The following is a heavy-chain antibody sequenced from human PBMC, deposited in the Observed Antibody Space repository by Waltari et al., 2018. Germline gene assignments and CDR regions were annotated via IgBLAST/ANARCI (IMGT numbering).Heavy chain of an antibody. J-gene: IGHJ4*02. D-gene: IGHD2-8*01. CDR3: ARVGVYYYDY. CDR1: GFTFSSYS. Sequence: EVQLVEPGGGLVQPGGSLSLSCAASGFTFSSYSMNWVRQAPGKGLEWVSYISSSSSTIYYADSVKGRFTISRDNAKKSLYLQMNSLRAEDTAVYYCARVGVYYYDYWGQGTLDTVSS. CDR2: ISSSSSTI. V-gene: IGHV3-48*01.